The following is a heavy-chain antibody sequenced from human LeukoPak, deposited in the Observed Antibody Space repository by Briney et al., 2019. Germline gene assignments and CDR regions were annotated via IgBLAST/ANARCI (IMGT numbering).Heavy chain of an antibody. CDR1: GFAVSNNY. V-gene: IGHV3-23*01. CDR3: AKGTRSSPNDAADI. J-gene: IGHJ3*02. D-gene: IGHD1-26*01. Sequence: PGGSLRLSCAASGFAVSNNYMSWVRQAPGKGLEWVSAIIGSGGTTYYTNSVKGRFTISRDNSKNTLYLQMNSLRAEDTAVYYCAKGTRSSPNDAADIWGQGTMVTVSS. CDR2: IIGSGGTT.